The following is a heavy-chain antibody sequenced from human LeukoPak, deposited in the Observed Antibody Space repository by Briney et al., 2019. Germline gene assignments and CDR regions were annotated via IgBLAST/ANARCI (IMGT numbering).Heavy chain of an antibody. Sequence: GGSLRLSCAASGFTFDDYAMHWVRQAPGKGLEWVSGISWNSGGIGYADSVKGRFTISRDNAKNSLYLQMNSLRAEDTALYYCAKDDYDILTGSGGFDYWGQGTLVTVSS. CDR2: ISWNSGGI. J-gene: IGHJ4*02. V-gene: IGHV3-9*01. CDR1: GFTFDDYA. CDR3: AKDDYDILTGSGGFDY. D-gene: IGHD3-9*01.